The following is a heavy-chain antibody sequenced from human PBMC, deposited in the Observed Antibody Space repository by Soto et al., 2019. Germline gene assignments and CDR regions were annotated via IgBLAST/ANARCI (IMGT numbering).Heavy chain of an antibody. Sequence: QVQLQQWGAGLLKPSVTLSLTCAVFGGSFTDYYWTWIRQPPGKGLEWIGEINHSGSTNYNPTLKNRVTISVDTSKNQFSLKVNSVTAAATAVYYCARVRARLLSHAFDFWGQGTLVTVSS. D-gene: IGHD3-16*02. J-gene: IGHJ3*01. CDR2: INHSGST. V-gene: IGHV4-34*01. CDR1: GGSFTDYY. CDR3: ARVRARLLSHAFDF.